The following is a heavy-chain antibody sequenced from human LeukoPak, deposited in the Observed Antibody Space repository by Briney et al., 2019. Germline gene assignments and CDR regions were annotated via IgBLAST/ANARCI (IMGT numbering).Heavy chain of an antibody. CDR1: GGTFSSYA. CDR2: IIPIFGTA. CDR3: ATDYLRWFGELFGY. D-gene: IGHD3-10*01. V-gene: IGHV1-69*05. J-gene: IGHJ4*02. Sequence: SVKVSCNASGGTFSSYAISWVRQAPGQGLEWMGGIIPIFGTANYAQKFQGRVTITTDESTSTAYMELSSLRSEDTAVYYCATDYLRWFGELFGYWGQGTLVAVSS.